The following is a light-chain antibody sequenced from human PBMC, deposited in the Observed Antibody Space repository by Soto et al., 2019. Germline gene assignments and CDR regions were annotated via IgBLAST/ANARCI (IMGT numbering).Light chain of an antibody. Sequence: EVVLTQSPGTVSLSPGERASLSCRASQNVNSGFFTWYQQRPGQAPRLLIYSTSYRANGIPDRFSGSGSGTDFTLTISGLESEDCAVYYCQQFGTSPSFGQGTRVEIK. CDR2: STS. J-gene: IGKJ1*01. CDR1: QNVNSGF. CDR3: QQFGTSPS. V-gene: IGKV3-20*01.